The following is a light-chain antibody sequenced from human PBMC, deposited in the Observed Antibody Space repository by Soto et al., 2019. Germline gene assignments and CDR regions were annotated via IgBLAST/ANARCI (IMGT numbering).Light chain of an antibody. J-gene: IGKJ5*01. CDR1: LSVSVY. CDR3: QQYNNWPPIT. V-gene: IGKV3D-15*01. Sequence: FGLTQSPATPYLSSGERATLSCRASLSVSVYLDWYQQKPGQAPRLLIYGASTRATGIPARFSGSGSGTEFTLTISSLQSEDFAVYYCQQYNNWPPITFGQGTRLEI. CDR2: GAS.